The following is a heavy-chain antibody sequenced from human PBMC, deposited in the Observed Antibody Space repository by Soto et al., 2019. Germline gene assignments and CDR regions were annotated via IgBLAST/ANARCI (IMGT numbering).Heavy chain of an antibody. CDR3: ATMAGTYPY. CDR1: GFTFCSYG. Sequence: LRLSCAASGFTFCSYGMHWVRQAPGKGLVWVARIGSDGSDITYADSVKGRFTISRDNAKNIVYLQMSSLRAEDTALYYCATMAGTYPYWGQGTLVTVSS. J-gene: IGHJ4*02. CDR2: IGSDGSDI. V-gene: IGHV3-74*01. D-gene: IGHD1-26*01.